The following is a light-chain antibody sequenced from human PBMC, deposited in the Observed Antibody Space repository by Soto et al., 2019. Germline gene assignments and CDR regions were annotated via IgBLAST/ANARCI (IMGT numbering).Light chain of an antibody. Sequence: AIRMTQSPSSLSASTGDRVTITCRASQGISSYLAWYQQKPGKAPKLLIYAAFTLQSGVPSRFSGSGSGTDFTLTISCLQSEDFATYYCQQYYSYPLMYTFGQGTKLEIK. CDR1: QGISSY. CDR2: AAF. CDR3: QQYYSYPLMYT. V-gene: IGKV1-8*01. J-gene: IGKJ2*01.